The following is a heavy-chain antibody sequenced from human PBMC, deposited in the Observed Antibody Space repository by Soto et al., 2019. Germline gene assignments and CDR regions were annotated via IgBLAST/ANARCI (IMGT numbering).Heavy chain of an antibody. Sequence: QVQLQQWGAGLLKTSETLSLTCAVYGGSFSGYYWSWIRQPPGKGLEWIGEINLSGNTKYNPSLKSRVTISVDTSEKQFSLKLSSVTAADTAVYYCGSPGHVDYWGQGTLVTVSS. CDR1: GGSFSGYY. V-gene: IGHV4-34*01. CDR3: GSPGHVDY. CDR2: INLSGNT. J-gene: IGHJ4*02.